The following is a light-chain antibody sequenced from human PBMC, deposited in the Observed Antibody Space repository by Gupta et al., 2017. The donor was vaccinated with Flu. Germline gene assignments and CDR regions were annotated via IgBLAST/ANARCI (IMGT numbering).Light chain of an antibody. CDR2: ASS. J-gene: IGKJ2*01. CDR1: HGVSRY. CDR3: QQVNSSPYT. Sequence: PSFPSSPVGSTVPISCPASHGVSRYLACHQQNEGTAPHLLIYASSTLQSGVPSRFSGSAIAKYFPLTIRLLPPEDFPTYFCQQVNSSPYTFGQGTKLEIK. V-gene: IGKV1-9*01.